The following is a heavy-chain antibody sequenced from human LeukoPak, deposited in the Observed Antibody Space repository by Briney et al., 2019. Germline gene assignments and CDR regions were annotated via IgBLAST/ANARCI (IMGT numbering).Heavy chain of an antibody. CDR3: SRDGGQWNFDR. V-gene: IGHV3-66*01. Sequence: PGGSLRLSWATAGFTFRTTFMNWVRHHPGRGLEWMSIIYSDGGTNYAYSVNGRFTISRDKSKNTLYLQMKSLRAEDTAVDFCSRDGGQWNFDRWGQGTLVTVSS. CDR1: GFTFRTTF. J-gene: IGHJ4*02. D-gene: IGHD3-16*01. CDR2: IYSDGGT.